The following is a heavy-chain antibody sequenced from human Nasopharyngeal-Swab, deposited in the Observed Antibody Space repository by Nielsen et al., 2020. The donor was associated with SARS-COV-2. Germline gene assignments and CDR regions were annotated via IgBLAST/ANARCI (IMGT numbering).Heavy chain of an antibody. CDR3: ARGSFWYDSSGYPAEGDAFDI. D-gene: IGHD3-22*01. J-gene: IGHJ3*02. V-gene: IGHV4-59*01. CDR1: GGSISSYY. Sequence: AETLSLTCTVSGGSISSYYWSWIRQPPGKGLEWIGYIYYSGSTNYNPSLKSRVTISVDTSKNQFSLKLSTVTAADTAVYYCARGSFWYDSSGYPAEGDAFDIGGQGTMVNVSS. CDR2: IYYSGST.